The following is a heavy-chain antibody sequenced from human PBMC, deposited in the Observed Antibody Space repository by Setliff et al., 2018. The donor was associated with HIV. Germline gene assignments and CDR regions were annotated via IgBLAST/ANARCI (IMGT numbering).Heavy chain of an antibody. V-gene: IGHV1-18*01. J-gene: IGHJ4*02. D-gene: IGHD6-19*01. CDR2: ISAYNGDT. CDR1: GFTFNHYG. CDR3: ARDPSNTSGCLPYYDS. Sequence: ASVKVSCKTSGFTFNHYGITWVRQAPGQGPEWMGWISAYNGDTKYSQTFQGRVTMTTDTSTATAFMELRSLRSADTAVYYFARDPSNTSGCLPYYDSWGQGTLVTVSS.